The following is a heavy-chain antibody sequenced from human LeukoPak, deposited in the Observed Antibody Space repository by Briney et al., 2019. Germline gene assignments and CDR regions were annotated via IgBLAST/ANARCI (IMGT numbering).Heavy chain of an antibody. CDR3: ARGDEYYFDY. CDR1: GGTFSSYA. Sequence: ASVKVSCKASGGTFSSYAISWVRQATGQGLEWMGWMNPNSGNTGYAQKFQGRVTITRNTSISTAYMELSSLRSEDTAVYYCARGDEYYFDYWGQGTLVTVSS. J-gene: IGHJ4*02. V-gene: IGHV1-8*03. CDR2: MNPNSGNT.